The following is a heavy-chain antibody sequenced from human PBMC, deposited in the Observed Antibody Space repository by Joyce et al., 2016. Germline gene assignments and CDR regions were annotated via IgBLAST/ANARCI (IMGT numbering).Heavy chain of an antibody. CDR3: ARSLLSDYGDYPAGDY. Sequence: QVQLVQSGGGVVQPGRSLRLSCEASGFIFSVYDMHWVRQAPGKGVEWLTVVSSDGKDKYYADSVKRRFTLSRDNPKNMLFLEMNSLRAEDTAVYYCARSLLSDYGDYPAGDYWGQGVLVTVSS. CDR2: VSSDGKDK. V-gene: IGHV3-30*01. D-gene: IGHD4-17*01. J-gene: IGHJ4*02. CDR1: GFIFSVYD.